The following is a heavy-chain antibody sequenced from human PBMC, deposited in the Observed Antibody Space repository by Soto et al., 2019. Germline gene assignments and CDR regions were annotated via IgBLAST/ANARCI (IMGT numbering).Heavy chain of an antibody. CDR1: GGTFSSYA. Sequence: GASVKVSCKASGGTFSSYAISWVRQAPGQGLEWMGGIIPIFGTANYAQKFQGRVTITADKSTSTAYMELSSLRSEDTAVYCCARDPRDPNCSGGSCFDYWGQGTLATVSS. CDR3: ARDPRDPNCSGGSCFDY. V-gene: IGHV1-69*06. CDR2: IIPIFGTA. D-gene: IGHD2-15*01. J-gene: IGHJ4*02.